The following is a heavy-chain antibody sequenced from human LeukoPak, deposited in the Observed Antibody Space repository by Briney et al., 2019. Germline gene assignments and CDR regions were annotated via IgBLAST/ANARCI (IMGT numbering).Heavy chain of an antibody. CDR1: GFTCSSFA. D-gene: IGHD3-22*01. J-gene: IGHJ4*02. V-gene: IGHV3-23*01. Sequence: GGSLRLSCAASGFTCSSFAMSWVRQVPGKGLEWVSAISGSGGSTYYADSVKGRFTISRDNSKNTLYLQMNSLRAEDTAVYYCAKATYYYDSSGYPASYFDYWGQGTLVTVSS. CDR3: AKATYYYDSSGYPASYFDY. CDR2: ISGSGGST.